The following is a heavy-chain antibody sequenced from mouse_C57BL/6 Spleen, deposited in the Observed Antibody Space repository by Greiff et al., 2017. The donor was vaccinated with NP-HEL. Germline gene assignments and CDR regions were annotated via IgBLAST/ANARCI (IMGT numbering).Heavy chain of an antibody. D-gene: IGHD2-4*01. Sequence: LVESGASVKMSCKASGYTFTDYNMHWVKQSHGKSLEWIGYINPNNGGTSYNQKFKGKATLTVNKSSSTAYMELRSLTSEDSAVYYCARGNYDYDGYYFDYWGQGTTLTVSS. J-gene: IGHJ2*01. CDR1: GYTFTDYN. CDR2: INPNNGGT. V-gene: IGHV1-22*01. CDR3: ARGNYDYDGYYFDY.